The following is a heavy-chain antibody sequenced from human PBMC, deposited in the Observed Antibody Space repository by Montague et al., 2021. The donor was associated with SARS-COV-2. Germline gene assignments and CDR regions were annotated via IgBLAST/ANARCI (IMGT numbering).Heavy chain of an antibody. J-gene: IGHJ4*02. CDR1: GGSVSSGSYY. D-gene: IGHD2-15*01. CDR2: ISDSGST. CDR3: ARHDSATLPAVY. Sequence: SETLSLTCTVSGGSVSSGSYYWSWIRQPPGKGLEWIGYISDSGSTNYNPSLTSRVTMSVDTSKNQFSLKVNSVTAADTAVYYCARHDSATLPAVYWGQGTLVTVSS. V-gene: IGHV4-61*01.